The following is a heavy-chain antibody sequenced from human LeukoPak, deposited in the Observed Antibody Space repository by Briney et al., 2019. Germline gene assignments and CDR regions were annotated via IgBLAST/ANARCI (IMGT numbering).Heavy chain of an antibody. CDR3: TTSDDSSGNN. Sequence: GGSLRLSCAASGFTVSSNYINWVRQAPGKGLEWVSVIYRGGSTYYADSVKGRFTIFRDNSKNTLFLLMNTLRAEDTAVYYCTTSDDSSGNNWGQGTLVTVSS. V-gene: IGHV3-66*01. CDR2: IYRGGST. J-gene: IGHJ4*02. D-gene: IGHD3-22*01. CDR1: GFTVSSNY.